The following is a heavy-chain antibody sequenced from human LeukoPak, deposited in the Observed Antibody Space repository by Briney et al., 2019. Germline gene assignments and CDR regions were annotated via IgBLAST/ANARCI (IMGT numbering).Heavy chain of an antibody. CDR1: GFTFSSYA. CDR3: AVTPSPHDAFDI. J-gene: IGHJ3*02. Sequence: GGSLRLSCAAPGFTFSSYAMSWVRQAPGKGLEWVSAISGSGGSTYYADSVKGRFTISRDNSKNTLYLQMNSLRAEDTAVYYCAVTPSPHDAFDIWGQGTMVTVSS. V-gene: IGHV3-23*01. D-gene: IGHD2-21*02. CDR2: ISGSGGST.